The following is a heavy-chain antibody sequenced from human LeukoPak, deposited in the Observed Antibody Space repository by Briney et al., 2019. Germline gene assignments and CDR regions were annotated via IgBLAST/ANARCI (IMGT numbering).Heavy chain of an antibody. CDR1: GGSISSGDYY. V-gene: IGHV4-30-4*01. D-gene: IGHD2-2*01. Sequence: SQTLSLTCTVSGGSISSGDYYWSWIRQPPGKGLEWIGYIYYSGSTYYNPSLKSRVTISVDTSKNQFSLKLSSVTAADTAVYYCARVGVVPAARQARFDYWGQGTLVTVSS. CDR2: IYYSGST. J-gene: IGHJ4*02. CDR3: ARVGVVPAARQARFDY.